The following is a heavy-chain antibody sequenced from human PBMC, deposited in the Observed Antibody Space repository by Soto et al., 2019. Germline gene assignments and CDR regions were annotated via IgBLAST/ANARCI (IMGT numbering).Heavy chain of an antibody. V-gene: IGHV4-30-2*01. Sequence: SETLSLTCTVSGGSISSGGCYWSWIRQPPGRGLEWIGYIYHSGSTYYIPSLRSRVAISMDRAKNQFSLHLSSVTAEDTAVYFCARVRYSDNWHGLIDFWGLGTLVTVSS. D-gene: IGHD4-4*01. CDR3: ARVRYSDNWHGLIDF. CDR1: GGSISSGGCY. J-gene: IGHJ4*02. CDR2: IYHSGST.